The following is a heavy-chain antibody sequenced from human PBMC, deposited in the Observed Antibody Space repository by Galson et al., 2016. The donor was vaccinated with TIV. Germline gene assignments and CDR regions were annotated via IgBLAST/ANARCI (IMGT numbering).Heavy chain of an antibody. V-gene: IGHV4-34*01. D-gene: IGHD5-12*01. CDR3: ARNKRGFTRGYGGHFDS. J-gene: IGHJ4*02. CDR2: VNDNGRV. Sequence: SETLSLTCGVNGGSFRGYYWAWIRQSPGMGLEWIGDVNDNGRVDYNPSLKGRVTLSADESTTQFSLKLTSVTAADPGFYYCARNKRGFTRGYGGHFDSWGQGILVTVSS. CDR1: GGSFRGYY.